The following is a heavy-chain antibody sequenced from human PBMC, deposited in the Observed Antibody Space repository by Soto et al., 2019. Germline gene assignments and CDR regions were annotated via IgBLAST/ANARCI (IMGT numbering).Heavy chain of an antibody. CDR1: GFTFSSYW. CDR3: ATSMDFWSGYYSRFVY. J-gene: IGHJ4*02. D-gene: IGHD3-3*01. Sequence: GGSLRLSCAASGFTFSSYWMSWVRQAPGKGLEWVANIKQDGSEKYYVDSVKGRFTISRDNAKNSLYLQMNSLRAEDTAVYYCATSMDFWSGYYSRFVYWGQGTLVTVSS. CDR2: IKQDGSEK. V-gene: IGHV3-7*01.